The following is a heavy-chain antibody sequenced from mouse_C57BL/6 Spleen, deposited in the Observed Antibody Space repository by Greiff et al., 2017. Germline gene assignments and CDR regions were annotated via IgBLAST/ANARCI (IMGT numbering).Heavy chain of an antibody. CDR3: ARGVYDDYAVFDY. CDR1: GSTFTSYW. CDR2: IDPSASYT. Sequence: QVQLQQPGAELVLPGASVKLSCKASGSTFTSYWMHWVKQRPGQGLEWIGAIDPSASYTNDNQKFQGKSTLTVDKSSSTAYMQLSSLTSEYSAVYYWARGVYDDYAVFDYWGQGTTLTVSS. J-gene: IGHJ2*01. V-gene: IGHV1-69*01. D-gene: IGHD2-4*01.